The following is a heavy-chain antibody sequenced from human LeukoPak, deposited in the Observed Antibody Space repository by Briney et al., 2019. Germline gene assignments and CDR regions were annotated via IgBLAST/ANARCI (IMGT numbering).Heavy chain of an antibody. CDR3: ASSYCSSTSCYPPNLYFDY. Sequence: SVKVSCKASGGTFSSYAISWVRQAPGQGLEWMGGIIPIFGTANYAQKFQGRVTITTDESTSTAYMELSSLRSEDTAVYYCASSYCSSTSCYPPNLYFDYWGQGTLVNVSS. D-gene: IGHD2-2*01. J-gene: IGHJ4*02. CDR1: GGTFSSYA. CDR2: IIPIFGTA. V-gene: IGHV1-69*05.